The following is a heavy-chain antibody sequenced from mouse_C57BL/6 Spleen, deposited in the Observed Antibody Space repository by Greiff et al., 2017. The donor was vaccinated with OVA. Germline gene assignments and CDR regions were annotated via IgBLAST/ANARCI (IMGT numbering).Heavy chain of an antibody. CDR1: GYTFTDYE. D-gene: IGHD1-1*01. CDR3: TRYPLANFDY. Sequence: VQLQQSGAELVRPGASVTLSCKASGYTFTDYEMHWVKQTPVHGLEWIGAIDPETGGTAYNQKFKGKAILTADKSSSTAYMELRSLTSEDSAVYYCTRYPLANFDYWGQGTTLTVSS. CDR2: IDPETGGT. V-gene: IGHV1-15*01. J-gene: IGHJ2*01.